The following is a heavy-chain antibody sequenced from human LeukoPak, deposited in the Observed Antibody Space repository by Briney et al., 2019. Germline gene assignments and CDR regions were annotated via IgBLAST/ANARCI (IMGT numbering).Heavy chain of an antibody. CDR3: AREYPRDAFDI. CDR1: GGTFSSYA. J-gene: IGHJ3*02. Sequence: VASVKVSCKASGGTFSSYAISWVRQAPGQGLEWMGGIIPIFGTANYAQKFQGRVTITADESTSTAYMELSSLRSEDTAVYYCAREYPRDAFDIWGQGIMVTVSS. CDR2: IIPIFGTA. V-gene: IGHV1-69*13. D-gene: IGHD2-2*01.